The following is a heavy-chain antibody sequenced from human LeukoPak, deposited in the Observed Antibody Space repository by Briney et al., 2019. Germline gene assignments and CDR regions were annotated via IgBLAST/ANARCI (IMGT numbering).Heavy chain of an antibody. J-gene: IGHJ4*02. D-gene: IGHD1-26*01. CDR3: ARDRGGGNYAIDY. V-gene: IGHV1-2*02. CDR1: GYTFTGYY. CDR2: INPNSGGT. Sequence: ASVKVSCKASGYTFTGYYIHWVRQAPGLGLEWMGWINPNSGGTNYAQKFQGRVTMTRDTSVSTVYMELSRLRSDDTAVYYCARDRGGGNYAIDYWGQGTLVTVSS.